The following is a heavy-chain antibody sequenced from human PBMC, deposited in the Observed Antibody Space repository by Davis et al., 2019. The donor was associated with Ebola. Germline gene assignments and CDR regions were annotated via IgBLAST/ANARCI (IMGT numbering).Heavy chain of an antibody. CDR1: GIIVSSNH. V-gene: IGHV3-53*01. Sequence: PGGSLRLSCAASGIIVSSNHMSWVRQAPGKGLEWVSTFYSRGAIYYADSVKGRFTISRDSSDKTVLLHMSSLRVDDTDIYYCARDRGSSTDYWGQGTLVTVSS. CDR2: FYSRGAI. J-gene: IGHJ4*02. D-gene: IGHD6-6*01. CDR3: ARDRGSSTDY.